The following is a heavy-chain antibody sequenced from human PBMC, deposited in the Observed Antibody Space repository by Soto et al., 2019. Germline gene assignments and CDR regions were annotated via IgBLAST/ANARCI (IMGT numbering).Heavy chain of an antibody. V-gene: IGHV1-69*01. Sequence: QVQLVQSGAEVKKPGSSVKVSCKASGGTFSSYAISWVRQSPGQGLEWMGGLIPIFGTANYAQKCQGRVTITADESTSTAYMELSSLRSEDTAVYYCATWHAPLLTGTPSYYYGMDVWGQGTTVTVSS. CDR2: LIPIFGTA. D-gene: IGHD1-7*01. J-gene: IGHJ6*02. CDR3: ATWHAPLLTGTPSYYYGMDV. CDR1: GGTFSSYA.